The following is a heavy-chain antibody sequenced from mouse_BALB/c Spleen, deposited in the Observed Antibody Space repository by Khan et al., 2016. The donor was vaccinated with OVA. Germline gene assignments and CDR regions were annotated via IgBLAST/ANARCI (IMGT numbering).Heavy chain of an antibody. Sequence: QIQLVQSGPELKKPGETVKISCKASGYTFTNYGMNWVKQAPGKGLKWMGWINTYTGEPTYTDDFKGRFAFSLETSASTAYLQINNLKHEDMATYVSARGASSWYFDVWGAGTTVTVSS. J-gene: IGHJ1*01. CDR2: INTYTGEP. CDR3: ARGASSWYFDV. D-gene: IGHD3-3*01. V-gene: IGHV9-1*02. CDR1: GYTFTNYG.